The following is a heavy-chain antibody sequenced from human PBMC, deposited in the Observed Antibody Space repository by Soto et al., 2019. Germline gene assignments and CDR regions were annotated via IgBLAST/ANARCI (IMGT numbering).Heavy chain of an antibody. V-gene: IGHV3-33*08. CDR1: GFDFRGDL. J-gene: IGHJ4*02. Sequence: DLEEAGGGVVQPGGSLRLSCVASGFDFRGDLMHWVRQAPGKGLEWVAYVWYDGGNKMYAASVQGRFTISRDNSKNTLYLQMNSLTDDDTAVYYCVMGRWLQPLDYWGQATLVTVSS. CDR3: VMGRWLQPLDY. CDR2: VWYDGGNK. D-gene: IGHD3-10*01.